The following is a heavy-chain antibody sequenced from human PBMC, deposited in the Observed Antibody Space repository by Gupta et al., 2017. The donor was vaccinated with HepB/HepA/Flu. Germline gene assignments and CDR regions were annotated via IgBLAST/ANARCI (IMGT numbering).Heavy chain of an antibody. J-gene: IGHJ6*02. CDR1: GFTFSSYA. Sequence: EVQLLESGGGLVQPGGSLRLSCAASGFTFSSYAMSWVSQAPGKGLEWVSAISGSGGSTYYAYSVKGRFTISRDNSKNTLYLQMNSLRAEDTAVYYCAKTSSSWYDYYYYGMDVWGQGTTVTVSS. CDR2: ISGSGGST. D-gene: IGHD6-13*01. V-gene: IGHV3-23*01. CDR3: AKTSSSWYDYYYYGMDV.